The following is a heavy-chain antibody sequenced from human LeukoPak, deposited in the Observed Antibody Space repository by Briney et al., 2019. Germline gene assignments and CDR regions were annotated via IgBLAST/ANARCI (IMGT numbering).Heavy chain of an antibody. Sequence: ASVKDSCKASGYTFTGYYILWVRQAPGQGLEWMGWINPNSGGTNYAQKFQGRVTMTRDTSTSTAYMVMSRLKSDDTAVYYCARGFINGYDFDYWGQGTLVTVSS. V-gene: IGHV1-2*02. CDR2: INPNSGGT. CDR3: ARGFINGYDFDY. CDR1: GYTFTGYY. D-gene: IGHD5-12*01. J-gene: IGHJ4*02.